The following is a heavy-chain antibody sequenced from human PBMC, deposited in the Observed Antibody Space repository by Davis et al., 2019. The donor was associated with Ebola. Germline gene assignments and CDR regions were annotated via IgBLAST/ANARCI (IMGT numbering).Heavy chain of an antibody. V-gene: IGHV3-53*01. CDR3: ASWSREYYYGMDV. Sequence: GESLKISCAASGFTFSSYGMNWVRQAPGKGLEWVSVIYSGGSTYYADSVKGRFTISRDNSKNTLYLQMNSLRAEDTAVYYCASWSREYYYGMDVWGKGTTVTVSS. D-gene: IGHD3-10*01. CDR1: GFTFSSYG. CDR2: IYSGGST. J-gene: IGHJ6*04.